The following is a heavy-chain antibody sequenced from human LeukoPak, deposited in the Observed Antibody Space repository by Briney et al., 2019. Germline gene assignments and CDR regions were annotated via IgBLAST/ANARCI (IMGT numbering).Heavy chain of an antibody. CDR3: ARGPDYGGNSRHLS. CDR2: IYTSGST. CDR1: GGSISSYY. Sequence: LETLSLTCTVSGGSISSYYWSWIRQPAGKGLEWIGRIYTSGSTNYNPSLKSRVTMSVDTSKNQFSLKLSSVTAADTAVYYCARGPDYGGNSRHLSWGQGTLVTVSS. J-gene: IGHJ4*02. D-gene: IGHD4-23*01. V-gene: IGHV4-4*07.